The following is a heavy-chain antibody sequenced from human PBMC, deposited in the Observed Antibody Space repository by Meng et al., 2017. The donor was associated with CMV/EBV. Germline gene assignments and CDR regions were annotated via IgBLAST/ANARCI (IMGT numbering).Heavy chain of an antibody. V-gene: IGHV3-21*01. CDR3: ARDSGDFWSGYWYYYYGMDV. CDR2: ISSSSSYI. D-gene: IGHD3-3*01. CDR1: GFTFSSYS. Sequence: GGSLRLSCAASGFTFSSYSMNWVRQAPGKGLEWVSSISSSSSYIYYADSVKGRFTISRENAKNSLYLQMNSLRAEDTAVYYCARDSGDFWSGYWYYYYGMDVWGQGTTVTVSS. J-gene: IGHJ6*02.